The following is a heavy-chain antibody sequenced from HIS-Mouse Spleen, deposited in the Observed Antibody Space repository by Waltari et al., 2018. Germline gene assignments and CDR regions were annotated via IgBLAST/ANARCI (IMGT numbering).Heavy chain of an antibody. V-gene: IGHV1-2*02. CDR2: INPNRGGT. Sequence: QVQLVQSGAEVKKPGASVKVSCKASGYTFTGYHMHWVRQAPGQGLEWMGWINPNRGGTNDAQKFQGRVSMTRETSISTAYMELSRLGSDDTAVYYCARVGLGIAFDIWGQGTMVTVSS. D-gene: IGHD7-27*01. CDR1: GYTFTGYH. J-gene: IGHJ3*02. CDR3: ARVGLGIAFDI.